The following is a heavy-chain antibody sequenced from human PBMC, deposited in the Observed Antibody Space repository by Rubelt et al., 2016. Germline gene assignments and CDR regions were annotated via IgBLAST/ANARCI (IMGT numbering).Heavy chain of an antibody. J-gene: IGHJ6*02. D-gene: IGHD3-10*01. V-gene: IGHV3-23*01. Sequence: YYADSVKGRFTISRDNSKNTLYLQMNSLRAEDTAVYYCAKDLLWFGDNYGMDVWGQGTTVTVSS. CDR3: AKDLLWFGDNYGMDV.